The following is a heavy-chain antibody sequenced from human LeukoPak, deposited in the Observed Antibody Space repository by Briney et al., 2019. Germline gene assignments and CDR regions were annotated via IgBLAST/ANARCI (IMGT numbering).Heavy chain of an antibody. CDR1: GGSISSGDHY. Sequence: SQTLSLTCTVSGGSISSGDHYWSWIRQPPGKGLEWIGYIYYSGSTHYNPSLKSRVTISVDRSKNQFSLKLSSVTAADTAVYYCARERAKFYYDSSAENWYFDLWGRGTLVTVSS. CDR2: IYYSGST. J-gene: IGHJ2*01. V-gene: IGHV4-30-4*01. D-gene: IGHD3-22*01. CDR3: ARERAKFYYDSSAENWYFDL.